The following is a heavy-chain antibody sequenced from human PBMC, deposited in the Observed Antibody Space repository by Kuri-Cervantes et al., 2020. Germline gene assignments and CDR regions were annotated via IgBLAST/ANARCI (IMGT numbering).Heavy chain of an antibody. CDR3: ARIAKYYYDSSGYYVFDY. Sequence: SWIRQPPGKALEWLALIYWDDDKRYSPSLKSRLTITKDTSKNQVVLTMTNMDPVDTATYYCARIAKYYYDSSGYYVFDYWGQGTLVTVSS. D-gene: IGHD3-22*01. V-gene: IGHV2-5*08. CDR2: IYWDDDK. J-gene: IGHJ4*02.